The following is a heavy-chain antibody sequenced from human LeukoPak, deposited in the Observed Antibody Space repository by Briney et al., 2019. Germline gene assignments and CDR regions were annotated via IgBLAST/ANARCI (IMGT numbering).Heavy chain of an antibody. CDR1: GYTFTSYG. Sequence: ASVKVSCKASGYTFTSYGISWVRQAPGQGLEWMGWISAYNGNTNYAQKLQGRVTMTTDTSTSTAYMELRSLRSDDTAVYYCARSVAGRVRDAFDIWGQGTLVTVSS. D-gene: IGHD6-19*01. V-gene: IGHV1-18*01. CDR3: ARSVAGRVRDAFDI. CDR2: ISAYNGNT. J-gene: IGHJ4*02.